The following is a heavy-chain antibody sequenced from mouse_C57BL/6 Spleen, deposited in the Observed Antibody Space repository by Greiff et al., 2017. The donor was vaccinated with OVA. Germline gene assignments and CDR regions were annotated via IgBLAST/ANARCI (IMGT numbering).Heavy chain of an antibody. J-gene: IGHJ3*01. CDR1: GYTFTSYW. CDR3: TRDTVVEEAWFAY. CDR2: IYPGNSDT. V-gene: IGHV1-5*01. Sequence: EVQLQQSGTVLARPGASVKMSCKTSGYTFTSYWMHWVKQRPGQGLEWIGAIYPGNSDTSYNQKFKGKAKLTAVTSASTAYMELSSLTNEDSAVYDCTRDTVVEEAWFAYWGQGTLVTVSA. D-gene: IGHD1-1*01.